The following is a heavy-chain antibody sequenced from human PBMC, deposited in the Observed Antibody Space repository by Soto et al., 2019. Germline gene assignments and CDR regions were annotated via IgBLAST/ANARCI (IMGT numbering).Heavy chain of an antibody. D-gene: IGHD4-4*01. CDR2: ISAYNGNT. J-gene: IGHJ4*02. Sequence: GESLKISCKGSGYSFTSYGISWVRQAPGQGLEWMGWISAYNGNTNYAQKLQGRVTMTTDTSTSTAYMELRSLRSDDTAVYYCARVLRRDGYSGYWGQGTLVTVSS. CDR1: GYSFTSYG. V-gene: IGHV1-18*04. CDR3: ARVLRRDGYSGY.